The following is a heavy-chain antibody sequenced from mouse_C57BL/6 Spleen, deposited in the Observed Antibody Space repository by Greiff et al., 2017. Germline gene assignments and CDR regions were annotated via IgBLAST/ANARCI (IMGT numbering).Heavy chain of an antibody. CDR1: GYAFSGYW. CDR2: IYPGDGDT. V-gene: IGHV1-80*01. Sequence: VQLQQSGAELVKPGASVKISCKASGYAFSGYWMNWVKQRPGKGLEWIGQIYPGDGDTNYNGTFKGKATLTADKSSSTAYMQLSSLTSEDSAVYFCARAPNWAYWGQGTLVTVSA. D-gene: IGHD4-1*01. J-gene: IGHJ3*01. CDR3: ARAPNWAY.